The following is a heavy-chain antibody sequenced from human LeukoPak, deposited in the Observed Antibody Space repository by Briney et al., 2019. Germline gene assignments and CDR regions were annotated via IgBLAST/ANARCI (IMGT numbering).Heavy chain of an antibody. CDR2: INHSGST. CDR3: ARGSVLGTYYDFWSGYRTSTNFDY. Sequence: PSQTLSLTCAVYGGSFSGYYWSWIRQPPGKGLEWIGEINHSGSTNYNPSLKSRVTISVDTSKNQFSLKLSSVTAADTAVYYCARGSVLGTYYDFWSGYRTSTNFDYWGQGTLVTVSS. J-gene: IGHJ4*02. D-gene: IGHD3-3*01. V-gene: IGHV4-34*01. CDR1: GGSFSGYY.